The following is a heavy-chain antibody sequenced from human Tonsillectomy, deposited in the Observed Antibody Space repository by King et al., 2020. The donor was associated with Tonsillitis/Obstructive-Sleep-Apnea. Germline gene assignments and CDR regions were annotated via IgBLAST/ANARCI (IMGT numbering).Heavy chain of an antibody. V-gene: IGHV4-59*01. CDR2: IYYTGST. D-gene: IGHD2-2*02. Sequence: MQLQESGPGLVKPSETLSLTCTVSGGSISSYYWSWIRQPPGKGLEWIGYIYYTGSTNYNPSLKSRVTISVDTSKNHFSLKLSSVTAADTAVYYCAREDWSSTSCYIDYWGQGILVTVSS. CDR1: GGSISSYY. J-gene: IGHJ4*02. CDR3: AREDWSSTSCYIDY.